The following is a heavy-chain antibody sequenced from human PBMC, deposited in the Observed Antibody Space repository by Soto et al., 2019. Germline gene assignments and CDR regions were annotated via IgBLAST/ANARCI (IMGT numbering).Heavy chain of an antibody. Sequence: QVQLQQWGAGLLKPSETLSLTCAVYGGSFSGYYWSWIRQPPGKGLEWIGEINHSGSTNYNPSPKSRVTISVDTSKNQFSLKLSSVTAADTAVYYCARGRTYYYGSGTQRHNRVFDYWGQGTLVTVSS. V-gene: IGHV4-34*01. J-gene: IGHJ4*02. CDR2: INHSGST. D-gene: IGHD3-10*01. CDR1: GGSFSGYY. CDR3: ARGRTYYYGSGTQRHNRVFDY.